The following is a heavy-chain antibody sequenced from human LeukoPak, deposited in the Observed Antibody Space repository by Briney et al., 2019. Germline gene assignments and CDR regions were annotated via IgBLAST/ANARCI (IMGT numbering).Heavy chain of an antibody. CDR2: ISGSGGST. V-gene: IGHV3-23*01. CDR1: GFTFSTYV. J-gene: IGHJ4*02. D-gene: IGHD2-15*01. Sequence: PGGSLRLSCAASGFTFSTYVMSWVRQAPGKGLEWVSAISGSGGSTYYADSVKGRFTISRDNSKNTLYLQMNSLRAEDTAVYYCARDGAIGLCTGGSCYGYYFDYWGQGTLVPVSS. CDR3: ARDGAIGLCTGGSCYGYYFDY.